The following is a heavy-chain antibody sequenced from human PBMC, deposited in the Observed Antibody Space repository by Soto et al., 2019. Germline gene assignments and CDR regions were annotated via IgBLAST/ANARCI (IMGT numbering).Heavy chain of an antibody. J-gene: IGHJ4*02. D-gene: IGHD6-19*01. V-gene: IGHV2-5*02. CDR3: ARATGYSSGWWTSAYYFDY. Sequence: ESGPTLVNPTQTLTLTCTFSGFSLSTSGVGVGWIRQPPGKALEWLALIYWDDDKRYSPSLKSRLTITKDTSKNQVVLTMTNMDPVDTATYYCARATGYSSGWWTSAYYFDYWGQGTLVTVSS. CDR2: IYWDDDK. CDR1: GFSLSTSGVG.